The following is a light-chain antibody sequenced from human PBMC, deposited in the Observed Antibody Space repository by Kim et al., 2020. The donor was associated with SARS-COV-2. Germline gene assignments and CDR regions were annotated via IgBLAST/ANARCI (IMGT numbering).Light chain of an antibody. CDR1: QSVSSSY. Sequence: EIVLTQSPGTLSLSPVERATLSCRASQSVSSSYLAWYQQKPGQAPRLLIYGASSRATGIPDRFSGSGSGTDFTLTISRLEPEDFAVYYCQQYGSSPGKTFGQGTKVDSK. CDR3: QQYGSSPGKT. CDR2: GAS. J-gene: IGKJ1*01. V-gene: IGKV3-20*01.